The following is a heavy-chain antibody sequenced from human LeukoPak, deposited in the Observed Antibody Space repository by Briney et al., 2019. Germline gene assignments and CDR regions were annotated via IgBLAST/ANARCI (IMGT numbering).Heavy chain of an antibody. D-gene: IGHD6-6*01. J-gene: IGHJ5*02. Sequence: GGSLRLSCAASGFTFSSYWMHWVRQAPGKGLVWVSRINSAGSSTSYADSVKGRFTISRDNAKNKLYLQMTRLRAEETAAYYCVSDHATSSGNWFDPWGQGTLVTVSS. CDR1: GFTFSSYW. CDR2: INSAGSST. CDR3: VSDHATSSGNWFDP. V-gene: IGHV3-74*01.